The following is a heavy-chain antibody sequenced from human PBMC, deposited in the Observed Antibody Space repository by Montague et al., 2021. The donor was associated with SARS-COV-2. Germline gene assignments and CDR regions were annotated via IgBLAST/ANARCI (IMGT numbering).Heavy chain of an antibody. J-gene: IGHJ4*02. Sequence: SLRLSCAASGFTFSSYSMNWVRQAPGKGLEWVSSISSSSSYIYYAESVKVRFTISRDNAKNPLYLQMNSLRAEDTAVYYCARNLGSGWAFFDYWGQGTLVTVSS. CDR3: ARNLGSGWAFFDY. V-gene: IGHV3-21*01. CDR2: ISSSSSYI. CDR1: GFTFSSYS. D-gene: IGHD6-19*01.